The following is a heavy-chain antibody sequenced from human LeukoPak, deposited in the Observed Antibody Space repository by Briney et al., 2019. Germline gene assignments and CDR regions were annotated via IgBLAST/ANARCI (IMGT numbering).Heavy chain of an antibody. Sequence: PGGSLRLSCAASGSTFSSYAMSWVRQAPGKGLEWVSAISGSGGSTYYADSMKGRFTISRDNSKNTLYLQMNSLRAEDTAVYYCAKEGYYDSSGYYFDAFDIWGQGTMVTVSS. J-gene: IGHJ3*02. CDR3: AKEGYYDSSGYYFDAFDI. V-gene: IGHV3-23*01. D-gene: IGHD3-22*01. CDR2: ISGSGGST. CDR1: GSTFSSYA.